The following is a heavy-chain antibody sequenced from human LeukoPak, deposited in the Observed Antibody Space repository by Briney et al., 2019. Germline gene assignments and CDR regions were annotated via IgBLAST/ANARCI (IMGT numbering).Heavy chain of an antibody. Sequence: SETLSLTCTVSGGSISSGDYYWSWIRQPPGKGLEWIGYIYYSGSTYYNPSLKSRVTISVDTSKNQFSLELSSVTAADTAVYYCARDSLGVAGTVRDYWGQGTLVTVSS. CDR3: ARDSLGVAGTVRDY. CDR1: GGSISSGDYY. D-gene: IGHD6-19*01. V-gene: IGHV4-30-4*08. CDR2: IYYSGST. J-gene: IGHJ4*02.